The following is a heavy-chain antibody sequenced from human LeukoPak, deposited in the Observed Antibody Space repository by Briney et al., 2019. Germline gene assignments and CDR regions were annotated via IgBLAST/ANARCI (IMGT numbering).Heavy chain of an antibody. Sequence: SETLSLTCTVSGGSISGSSYYWGWLRQPPGKGLEGIGSIYYSGSTYYNPSLKSRVTISVDTSKNQFSLKLSSVTAADTAVYYCAREASDCSSTSCYSYYYYYYMDVWGKGTTVTVSS. J-gene: IGHJ6*03. V-gene: IGHV4-39*07. CDR2: IYYSGST. CDR3: AREASDCSSTSCYSYYYYYYMDV. D-gene: IGHD2-2*01. CDR1: GGSISGSSYY.